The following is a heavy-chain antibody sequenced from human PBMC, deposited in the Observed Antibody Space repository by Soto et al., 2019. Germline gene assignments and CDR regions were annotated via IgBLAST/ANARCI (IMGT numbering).Heavy chain of an antibody. V-gene: IGHV3-23*01. CDR3: AKGGPFTGGFAP. CDR2: ISGRSGVP. D-gene: IGHD3-16*01. Sequence: EGQLLQSGGDLVQPGGSLRLSCAGSGLTLRSYAMTWIRQTPEKGLEWVSTISGRSGVPSYADSVNGRFTVSRDNSKNTLYLQMNSLRPDATAIYYCAKGGPFTGGFAPWGQGTLVTVAS. J-gene: IGHJ5*02. CDR1: GLTLRSYA.